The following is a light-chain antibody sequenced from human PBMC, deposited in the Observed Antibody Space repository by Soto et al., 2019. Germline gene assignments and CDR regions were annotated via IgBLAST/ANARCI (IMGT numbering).Light chain of an antibody. CDR2: SNN. Sequence: QSVLTQPPSVSGAPGQRVTISCTGSSSNIGAGYDVHWYQQLPGTAPKLLIYSNNNRPSGVPDRFSGSKSGTSASLAITGLQAEXEADYYCQSFDSSLSGWVFGGGTKLTVL. J-gene: IGLJ3*02. CDR3: QSFDSSLSGWV. V-gene: IGLV1-40*01. CDR1: SSNIGAGYD.